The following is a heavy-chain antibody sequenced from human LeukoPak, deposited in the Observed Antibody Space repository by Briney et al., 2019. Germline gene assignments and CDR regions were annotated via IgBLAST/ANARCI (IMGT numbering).Heavy chain of an antibody. CDR1: GGSFSGYY. D-gene: IGHD5-18*01. Sequence: SETLSLTCAVYGGSFSGYYWSWIRQPPGKGLEWIGEINHSGSTNYNPSLKSRVTISVDTSKNQFSLKLSSVTAADTAVYYCARVGGNYGYSYGYVGYYFDYWGQGTLVTVSS. V-gene: IGHV4-34*01. CDR2: INHSGST. CDR3: ARVGGNYGYSYGYVGYYFDY. J-gene: IGHJ4*02.